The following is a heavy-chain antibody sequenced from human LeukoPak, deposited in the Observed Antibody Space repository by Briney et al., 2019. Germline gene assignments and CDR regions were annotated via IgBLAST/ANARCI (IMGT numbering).Heavy chain of an antibody. Sequence: ASVKVSCKASGHTFTGYYMHWVRQAPGQGLEWMGWINPNSGGTNYAQKFQGRVTMTRDTSISTAYMELSRLRSDDTAVYYCARVRYYYDSSGYPDYWGQGTLVTVSS. J-gene: IGHJ4*02. D-gene: IGHD3-22*01. CDR1: GHTFTGYY. CDR3: ARVRYYYDSSGYPDY. V-gene: IGHV1-2*02. CDR2: INPNSGGT.